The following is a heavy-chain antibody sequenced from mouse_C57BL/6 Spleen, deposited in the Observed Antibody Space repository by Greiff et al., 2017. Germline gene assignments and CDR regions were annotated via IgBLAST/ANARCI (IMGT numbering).Heavy chain of an antibody. D-gene: IGHD4-1*01. J-gene: IGHJ2*01. CDR1: GYTFTSYW. Sequence: QVQLQQPGAELVRPGSSVKMSCKASGYTFTSYWMHWVKQRPIQGLEWIGNIDPSDSETRYNQKFKDKATLTVDKSSSTAYMQLSSLTSEDSAVYYCARSVGRRSYFGCWGQGTTLTVSS. V-gene: IGHV1-52*01. CDR2: IDPSDSET. CDR3: ARSVGRRSYFGC.